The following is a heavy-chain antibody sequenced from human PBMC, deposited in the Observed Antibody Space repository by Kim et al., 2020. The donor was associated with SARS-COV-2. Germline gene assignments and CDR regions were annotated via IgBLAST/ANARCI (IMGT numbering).Heavy chain of an antibody. J-gene: IGHJ6*03. V-gene: IGHV4-34*01. CDR2: INHSGST. CDR1: GESFSSYS. CDR3: ARGRVGVIPSPILGLGPFWKYYYIDV. Sequence: SETLSLTCAVFGESFSSYSWTWIRQSPGKGLEWIGEINHSGSTNYNPSLKSRVTISIDTSKNQFSLKVTSVTAADTAIYYCARGRVGVIPSPILGLGPFWKYYYIDVWGKGATVTVS. D-gene: IGHD3-3*01.